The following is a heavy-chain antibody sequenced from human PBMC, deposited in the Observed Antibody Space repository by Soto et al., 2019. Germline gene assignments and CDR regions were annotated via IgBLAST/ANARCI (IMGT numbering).Heavy chain of an antibody. V-gene: IGHV3-30*03. Sequence: VQLVESGGGVVQPGRSLRLSCVASEFTFSSHLMHWVRQAPGKGLEWVAFISNDGDYKNYAASVKGRFTISRDNSKDTVYLEIHSLRPEDTALYHCARDEAFSAPYYLDYWGQGTLGIVS. D-gene: IGHD1-26*01. J-gene: IGHJ4*02. CDR2: ISNDGDYK. CDR1: EFTFSSHL. CDR3: ARDEAFSAPYYLDY.